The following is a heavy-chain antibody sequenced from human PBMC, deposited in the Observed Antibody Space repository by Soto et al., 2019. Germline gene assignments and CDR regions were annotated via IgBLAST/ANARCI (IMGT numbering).Heavy chain of an antibody. CDR3: ARDYYYDNSGNPGAYYYGMDV. D-gene: IGHD3-22*01. CDR2: IYYSGST. V-gene: IGHV4-59*13. J-gene: IGHJ6*02. Sequence: SETLSLTCTVAGGSISSYHWSWIRQPPGRGLEWIGYIYYSGSTKYNTSLKSRVTMSVDKSKNQLSLRLKSVTAADTAVYWCARDYYYDNSGNPGAYYYGMDVWGQGTTVTVSS. CDR1: GGSISSYH.